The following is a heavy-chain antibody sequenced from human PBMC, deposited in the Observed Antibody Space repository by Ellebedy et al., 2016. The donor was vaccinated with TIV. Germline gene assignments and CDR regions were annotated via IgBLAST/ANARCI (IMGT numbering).Heavy chain of an antibody. V-gene: IGHV3-11*04. CDR2: INSGSSTI. CDR1: GFTFSDYY. CDR3: ARVQLVWFESDC. J-gene: IGHJ4*02. D-gene: IGHD3-10*01. Sequence: GESLKISCAASGFTFSDYYMSWIRQAPGKGLEWVSYINSGSSTIKYADSVKGRFTISRANAKNSLYLQMNSLRAEDTAVYYCARVQLVWFESDCWGQGTLVTVSS.